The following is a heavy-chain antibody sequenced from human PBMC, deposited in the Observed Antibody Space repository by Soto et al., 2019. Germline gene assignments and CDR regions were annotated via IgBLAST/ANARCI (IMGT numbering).Heavy chain of an antibody. CDR1: GGSISSGGYY. V-gene: IGHV4-31*03. Sequence: PSETLSLTCTVSGGSISSGGYYWSWIRRHPGKGLEWIGYIYYSGSTYYNPSLKSRVTISVDTSKNQFSLKLSSVPAADTAVYYCARARYYYDSSGQSNWFDPWGQGTLVTVSS. J-gene: IGHJ5*02. D-gene: IGHD3-22*01. CDR3: ARARYYYDSSGQSNWFDP. CDR2: IYYSGST.